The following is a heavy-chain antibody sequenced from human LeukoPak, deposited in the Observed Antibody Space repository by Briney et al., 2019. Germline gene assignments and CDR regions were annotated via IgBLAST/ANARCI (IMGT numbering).Heavy chain of an antibody. V-gene: IGHV1-18*01. Sequence: WASVKVSCKASGYTFTSYGISWVRQAPGQGLEWMGWISAYNGNTNYAQKLQGRVTMTTDTSTSTAYMELRSLRSDDTAVYYCARDLWDDSSGHYYVWVQGTLVTVSS. CDR1: GYTFTSYG. CDR2: ISAYNGNT. D-gene: IGHD3-22*01. CDR3: ARDLWDDSSGHYYV. J-gene: IGHJ4*02.